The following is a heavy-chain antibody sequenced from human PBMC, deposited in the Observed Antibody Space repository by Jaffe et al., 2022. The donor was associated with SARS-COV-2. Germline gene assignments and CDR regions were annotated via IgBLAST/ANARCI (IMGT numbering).Heavy chain of an antibody. D-gene: IGHD2-21*01. CDR2: IYTSGST. V-gene: IGHV4-61*02. J-gene: IGHJ5*02. CDR1: GGSISSGSYY. Sequence: QVQLQESGPGLVKPSQTLSLTCTVSGGSISSGSYYWSWIRQPAGKGLEWIGRIYTSGSTNYNPSLKSRVTISVDTSKNQFSLKLSSVTAADTAVYYCARGIVVDEDKGSRYNWFDPWGQGTLVTVSS. CDR3: ARGIVVDEDKGSRYNWFDP.